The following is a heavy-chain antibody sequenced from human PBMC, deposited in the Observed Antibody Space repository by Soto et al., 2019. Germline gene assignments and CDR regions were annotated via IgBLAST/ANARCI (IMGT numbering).Heavy chain of an antibody. Sequence: PSETLSLTCTVSGGSISSSSYYWGWVRQPPGKGLEWIGSIYYSGSTYYNPSLKSRVTISVDTSKNQFSLKLSSVTAADTAVYYCARHLGSGSYGGYYYYYYYGMDVWGQGTTVTVSS. J-gene: IGHJ6*02. V-gene: IGHV4-39*01. D-gene: IGHD3-10*01. CDR3: ARHLGSGSYGGYYYYYYYGMDV. CDR2: IYYSGST. CDR1: GGSISSSSYY.